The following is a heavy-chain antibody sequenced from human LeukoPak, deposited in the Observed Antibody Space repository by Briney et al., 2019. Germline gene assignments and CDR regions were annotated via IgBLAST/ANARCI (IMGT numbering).Heavy chain of an antibody. CDR3: ARSPLASYYDSSGYRHIFDY. D-gene: IGHD3-22*01. CDR2: IIPIFGTA. J-gene: IGHJ4*02. V-gene: IGHV1-69*13. CDR1: GGTFSSYA. Sequence: SVKVSCTASGGTFSSYAISWVRQAPGQGLEWMGGIIPIFGTANYAQKFQGRVTITADESTSTAYMELSSLRSEDTAVYYCARSPLASYYDSSGYRHIFDYWGQGTLVTVSS.